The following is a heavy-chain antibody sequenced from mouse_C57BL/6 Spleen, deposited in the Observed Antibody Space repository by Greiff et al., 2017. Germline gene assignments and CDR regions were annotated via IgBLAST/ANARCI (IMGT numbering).Heavy chain of an antibody. CDR2: IDPSDSET. CDR3: GGQGYGRSYWYFDV. V-gene: IGHV1-52*01. D-gene: IGHD1-1*01. Sequence: VQLQQPGAELVRPGSSVKLSCKASGYTFTSYWMHWVKQRPIQGLEWIGNIDPSDSETHYNQKFKDKATLTVDKSSSTAYMQLSSLTSEDSAVYYGGGQGYGRSYWYFDVWGTGTTVTVSS. J-gene: IGHJ1*03. CDR1: GYTFTSYW.